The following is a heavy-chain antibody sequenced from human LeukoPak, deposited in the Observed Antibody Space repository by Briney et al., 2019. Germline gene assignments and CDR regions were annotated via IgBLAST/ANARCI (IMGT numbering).Heavy chain of an antibody. CDR1: GGSISSGSDY. J-gene: IGHJ4*02. Sequence: PSETLSLTCTVSGGSISSGSDYCSWIRQPPGKGLEWIGRSYSSGSTNYNPSLKSRVSISVDTSKNQFSLRLSSVTAADTAVYYCARGSRYSSGYDYIDQWGQGTLATVSS. CDR3: ARGSRYSSGYDYIDQ. CDR2: SYSSGST. D-gene: IGHD3-22*01. V-gene: IGHV4-61*02.